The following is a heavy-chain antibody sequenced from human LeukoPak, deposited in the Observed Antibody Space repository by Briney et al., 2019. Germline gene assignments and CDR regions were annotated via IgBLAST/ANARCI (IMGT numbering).Heavy chain of an antibody. D-gene: IGHD6-13*01. CDR2: INPSGGST. J-gene: IGHJ4*02. Sequence: ASVKVSCKASGYTFTSYYMHWVRQAPGQGLEWMGIINPSGGSTSYAQKFQGRVTMTRDTSTSTVYMELSSLRSEDTAVYYCARGTPIAAAGTSVFDYWGQGTLVTVSS. CDR3: ARGTPIAAAGTSVFDY. V-gene: IGHV1-46*01. CDR1: GYTFTSYY.